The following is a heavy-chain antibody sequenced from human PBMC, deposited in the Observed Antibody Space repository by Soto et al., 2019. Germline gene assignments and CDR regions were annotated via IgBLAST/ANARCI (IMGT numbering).Heavy chain of an antibody. CDR3: AKDLGPYIVATIMSVGALIDY. D-gene: IGHD5-12*01. CDR2: ISYDGSNK. V-gene: IGHV3-30*18. Sequence: PGGSLRLSCAASGFTFSSYGMHWVRQAPGKGLEWVAVISYDGSNKYYADSVKGRFTISRDNSKNTLYLQMNSLRAEDTAVYYCAKDLGPYIVATIMSVGALIDYWGQGTLVTVSS. CDR1: GFTFSSYG. J-gene: IGHJ4*02.